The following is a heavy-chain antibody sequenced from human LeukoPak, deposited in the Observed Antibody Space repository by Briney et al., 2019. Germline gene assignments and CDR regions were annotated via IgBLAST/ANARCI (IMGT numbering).Heavy chain of an antibody. V-gene: IGHV3-43*02. CDR1: GFTFDDYG. CDR3: AKDYDSSGYFLSFFDS. J-gene: IGHJ4*02. Sequence: GGSLRLSCAASGFTFDDYGMHWVRQVPGKGLEWVSLISGDGDSTYYADSVKGRFTISRDNSKNPLFLQMNSLTTEDTALYYCAKDYDSSGYFLSFFDSWGQGTLVTVSS. CDR2: ISGDGDST. D-gene: IGHD3-22*01.